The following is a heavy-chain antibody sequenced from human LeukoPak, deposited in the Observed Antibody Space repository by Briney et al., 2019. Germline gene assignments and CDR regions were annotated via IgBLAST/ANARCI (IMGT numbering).Heavy chain of an antibody. D-gene: IGHD6-19*01. CDR2: ISSSGSTI. CDR3: ARLPSEGGWYDFDY. V-gene: IGHV3-48*03. CDR1: GFTFSSYE. Sequence: GGSLRLXCAASGFTFSSYEMNWVRRAPGKGLEWVSYISSSGSTIYYADSVKGRFTISRDNAKNSLYLQMNSLRAEDTAVYYCARLPSEGGWYDFDYWGQGTLVTVSS. J-gene: IGHJ4*02.